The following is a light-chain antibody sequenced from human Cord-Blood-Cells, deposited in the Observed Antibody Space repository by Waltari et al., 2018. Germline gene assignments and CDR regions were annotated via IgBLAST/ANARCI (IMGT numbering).Light chain of an antibody. CDR2: WAS. Sequence: TQSPDSLAVSLGERATINCKSSQSVLYSSNNKNYLAWYQQKPGQPPKLLIYWASTRESGVPDRFSGSGSGTDFTLTISSLQAEEVAVYYCQQYYSTPYSFGQGTKLEIK. V-gene: IGKV4-1*01. J-gene: IGKJ2*03. CDR1: QSVLYSSNNKNY. CDR3: QQYYSTPYS.